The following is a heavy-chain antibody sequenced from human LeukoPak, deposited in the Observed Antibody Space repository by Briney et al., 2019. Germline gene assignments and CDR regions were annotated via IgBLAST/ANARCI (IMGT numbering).Heavy chain of an antibody. CDR2: IKQDGSDK. Sequence: TGGSLRLSCAASGFIFSNYWMSWVRQAPGKGPEWVADIKQDGSDKYYVGSVKGRSTISRDNAKNSLYLQMNSLRAEDTAVYYCARDSRIQYGSGSYWGFDYWGQGILVTVSS. CDR3: ARDSRIQYGSGSYWGFDY. J-gene: IGHJ4*02. D-gene: IGHD3-10*01. V-gene: IGHV3-7*03. CDR1: GFIFSNYW.